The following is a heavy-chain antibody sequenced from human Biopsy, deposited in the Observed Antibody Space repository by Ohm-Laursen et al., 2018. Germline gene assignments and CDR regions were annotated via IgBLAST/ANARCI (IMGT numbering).Heavy chain of an antibody. CDR1: GFTFSPYS. D-gene: IGHD4-17*01. CDR3: GRGQTVAPGYYGMDV. Sequence: SLRLSCAAPGFTFSPYSMNWVRQAPGQGLEWVSSISSSGSFIYFVDSVKGRFTISRDNARNSLYLQMNSLRAEDTAVYYCGRGQTVAPGYYGMDVWGQGTTVTVSS. J-gene: IGHJ6*02. V-gene: IGHV3-21*01. CDR2: ISSSGSFI.